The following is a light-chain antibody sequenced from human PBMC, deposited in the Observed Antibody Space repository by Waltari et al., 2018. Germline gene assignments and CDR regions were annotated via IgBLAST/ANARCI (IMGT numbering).Light chain of an antibody. CDR3: QQFYSLPVT. V-gene: IGKV4-1*01. J-gene: IGKJ4*01. CDR2: WAS. Sequence: IVMTQSPDSPPVSLVERATIHCKSSPSVLYSSNNKNYVAWYQQKPGQPPKLRVYWASTRESGVPDRFSGSGSGTDFSLTISSLQAEDVAVYYCQQFYSLPVTFGGGTNVEIK. CDR1: PSVLYSSNNKNY.